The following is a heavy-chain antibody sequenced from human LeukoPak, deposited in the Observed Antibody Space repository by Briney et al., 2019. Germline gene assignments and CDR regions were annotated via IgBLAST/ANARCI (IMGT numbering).Heavy chain of an antibody. D-gene: IGHD3-9*01. J-gene: IGHJ6*02. Sequence: LETLSLTCAVYGGSFSGYYWSWIRQPPGKGLEWIGEINHSGSTNYNPSLKSRVTISVDTSKNQFSLKLSSVTAADTAVYYCASPPPLTGYYYYYGMDVWGQGTTVTVSS. CDR2: INHSGST. V-gene: IGHV4-34*01. CDR3: ASPPPLTGYYYYYGMDV. CDR1: GGSFSGYY.